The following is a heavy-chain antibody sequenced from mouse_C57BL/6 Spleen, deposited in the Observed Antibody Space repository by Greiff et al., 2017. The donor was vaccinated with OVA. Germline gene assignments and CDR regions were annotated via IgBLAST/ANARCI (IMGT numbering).Heavy chain of an antibody. J-gene: IGHJ3*01. Sequence: QVQLQQSGAELVKPGASVKLSCKASGYTFTSYWMHWVKQRPGQGLEWIGMIHPNSGSTNYNEKFKSKATLTVDKSSSTAYMQLSSLTSEDSAVYYCAGGYYYGREFAYWGQGTLVTVSA. D-gene: IGHD1-1*01. CDR1: GYTFTSYW. CDR2: IHPNSGST. CDR3: AGGYYYGREFAY. V-gene: IGHV1-64*01.